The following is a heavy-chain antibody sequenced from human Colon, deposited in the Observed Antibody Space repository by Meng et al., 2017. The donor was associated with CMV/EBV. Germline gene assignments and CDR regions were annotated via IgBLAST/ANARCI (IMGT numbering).Heavy chain of an antibody. CDR3: AKDVLATDYFDY. D-gene: IGHD1-26*01. CDR2: IRYDGSDK. V-gene: IGHV3-30*02. Sequence: GGSLRLSCAASGFTFSSHGMHWVRQAPGKGLEWVAYIRYDGSDKYYADSVKGRFTISRDDSKNTLYVQMNGLRAEDTAVYYCAKDVLATDYFDYWGQGTLVTVSS. CDR1: GFTFSSHG. J-gene: IGHJ4*02.